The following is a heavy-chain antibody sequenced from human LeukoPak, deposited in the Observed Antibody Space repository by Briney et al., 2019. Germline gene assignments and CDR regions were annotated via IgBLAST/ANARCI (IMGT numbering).Heavy chain of an antibody. D-gene: IGHD3-22*01. CDR1: GGSISSSSYY. CDR2: IYYSGST. V-gene: IGHV4-39*01. CDR3: ARGGCDSSGYYSCFDY. Sequence: SETLSLTCTVSGGSISSSSYYWGWIRQPPGKGLEWIGSIYYSGSTYYNPSLKSRVTISVDTSKNQFSLKLSSVTAADTAVYYCARGGCDSSGYYSCFDYWGQGTLVTVSS. J-gene: IGHJ4*02.